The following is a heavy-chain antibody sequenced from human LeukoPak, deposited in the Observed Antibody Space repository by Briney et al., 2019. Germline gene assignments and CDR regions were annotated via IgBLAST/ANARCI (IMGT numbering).Heavy chain of an antibody. CDR1: GFTFSSYW. CDR3: TTRTLTRAAGRTPLTPEYFQH. J-gene: IGHJ1*01. D-gene: IGHD6-13*01. CDR2: IKQDGSEK. Sequence: GESLRLSCAASGFTFSSYWMSWVRQDPGKGLEWVANIKQDGSEKYYVGSVKGRFTISRDNAKNSLYLQMNSLRAEDTAVYYCTTRTLTRAAGRTPLTPEYFQHWGQGTLVTVSS. V-gene: IGHV3-7*03.